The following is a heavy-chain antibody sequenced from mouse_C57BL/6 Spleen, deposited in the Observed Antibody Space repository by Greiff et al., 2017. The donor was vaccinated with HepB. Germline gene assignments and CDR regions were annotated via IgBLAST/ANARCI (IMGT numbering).Heavy chain of an antibody. D-gene: IGHD4-1*01. J-gene: IGHJ1*03. CDR2: INPSNGGT. Sequence: QVQLQQSGTELVKPGASVKLSCKASGYTFTSYWMHWVKQRPGQGLEWIGNINPSNGGTNYNEKFKSKATLTVDKSSSTAYMQLSSLTSEDSAVYYCARGGTGTRYFDVWGTGTTVTVSS. CDR1: GYTFTSYW. CDR3: ARGGTGTRYFDV. V-gene: IGHV1-53*01.